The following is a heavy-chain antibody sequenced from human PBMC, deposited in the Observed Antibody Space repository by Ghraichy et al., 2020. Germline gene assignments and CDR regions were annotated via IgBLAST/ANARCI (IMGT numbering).Heavy chain of an antibody. CDR2: IYYSGST. CDR3: ARHRTDYYYYGMDV. Sequence: ESLNISCTVSGGSISSSSYYWGWIRQPPGKGLEWIGSIYYSGSTYYNPSLKSRVTISVDTSKNQFSLKLSSVTAADTAVYYCARHRTDYYYYGMDVWGQGTTFTVSS. J-gene: IGHJ6*02. CDR1: GGSISSSSYY. V-gene: IGHV4-39*01.